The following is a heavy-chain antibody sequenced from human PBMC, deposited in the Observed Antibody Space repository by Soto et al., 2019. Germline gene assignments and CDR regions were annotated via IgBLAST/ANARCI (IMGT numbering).Heavy chain of an antibody. CDR1: GFTFSNAW. Sequence: GGSLRLSCAASGFTFSNAWMSWVRQAPGKGLEWVGRIKSKTDGGTTDYAAPVKGRFTISRDDSKNTLYLQMNSLKTEDTAVYYCTTDHPESIDWGKAGDVWGQGTTVTVSS. CDR3: TTDHPESIDWGKAGDV. CDR2: IKSKTDGGTT. V-gene: IGHV3-15*01. J-gene: IGHJ6*02. D-gene: IGHD7-27*01.